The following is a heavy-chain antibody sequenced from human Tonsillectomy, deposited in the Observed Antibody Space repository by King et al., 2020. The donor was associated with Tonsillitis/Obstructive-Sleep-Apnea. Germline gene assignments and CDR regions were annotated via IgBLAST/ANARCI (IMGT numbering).Heavy chain of an antibody. J-gene: IGHJ6*04. V-gene: IGHV1-24*01. Sequence: QLVQSGAEVKKPGASVKVSCKVSGYTLTVLSMHWVRQAPGKGLEWMGGFDPEDGETNYAQKFQGRVTMTEDTSTDTAYMELSSLRSEDTAVYYCATSFTVVTPPDVWGKGTTVTVSS. CDR3: ATSFTVVTPPDV. D-gene: IGHD4-23*01. CDR2: FDPEDGET. CDR1: GYTLTVLS.